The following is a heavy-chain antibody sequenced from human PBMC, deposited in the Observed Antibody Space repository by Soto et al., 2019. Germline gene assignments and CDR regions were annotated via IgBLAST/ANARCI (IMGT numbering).Heavy chain of an antibody. V-gene: IGHV3-30-3*01. CDR2: ISYDGSNK. CDR3: ARVHPEGRAGPRWGC. D-gene: IGHD7-27*01. J-gene: IGHJ4*02. Sequence: QVQLVESGGGVVQPGRSLRLSCAASGFTFSSYAMHWVRQAPGKGLEWVAVISYDGSNKYYADSVKGRFTISRDNSKNPLDRQFKSLRSEEEGVYYCARVHPEGRAGPRWGCWGQGTLVAVSS. CDR1: GFTFSSYA.